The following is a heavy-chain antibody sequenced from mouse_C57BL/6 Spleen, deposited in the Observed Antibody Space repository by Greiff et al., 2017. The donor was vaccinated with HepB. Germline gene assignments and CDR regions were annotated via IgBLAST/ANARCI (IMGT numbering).Heavy chain of an antibody. J-gene: IGHJ3*01. Sequence: VQLQHSGPELVKPGASVKLSCKASGYTFTSYDINWVKQRPGQGLEWIGWIYPRAGSTQYNEKLKCKATLTVDTSSSTAYMELHSLTSEDSAVYFCARGGIYDGYRGFAYWGQGTLVTVSA. CDR2: IYPRAGST. D-gene: IGHD2-3*01. V-gene: IGHV1-85*01. CDR3: ARGGIYDGYRGFAY. CDR1: GYTFTSYD.